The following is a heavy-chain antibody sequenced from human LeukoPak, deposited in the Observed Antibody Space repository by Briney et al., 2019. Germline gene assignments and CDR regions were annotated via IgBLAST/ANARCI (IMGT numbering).Heavy chain of an antibody. CDR3: AGYVWGSYRAYYFDY. CDR1: GFTFSSYE. D-gene: IGHD3-16*02. Sequence: GSLRLSCAASGFTFSSYEMNWVRQAPGKGLEWVSYISSSGSTIYYADSVKGRFTISRDNAKNSLYLQMNSLRAEDTAVYYCAGYVWGSYRAYYFDYWGQGTLVTVSS. V-gene: IGHV3-48*03. CDR2: ISSSGSTI. J-gene: IGHJ4*02.